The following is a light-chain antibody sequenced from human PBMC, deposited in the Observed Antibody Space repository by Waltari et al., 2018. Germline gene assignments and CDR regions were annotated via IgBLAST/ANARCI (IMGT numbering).Light chain of an antibody. J-gene: IGLJ2*01. Sequence: QSVLTQPPSASGTPGQRVTISCSGSSSNIGSNYVYWYQQLPGTAPKRLSYRNNQRPSGVPDRFSGSKSGTSASLAISGLRSEDEADYYCAAWDDSLSDVVFGGGTKLTVL. CDR3: AAWDDSLSDVV. CDR1: SSNIGSNY. CDR2: RNN. V-gene: IGLV1-47*01.